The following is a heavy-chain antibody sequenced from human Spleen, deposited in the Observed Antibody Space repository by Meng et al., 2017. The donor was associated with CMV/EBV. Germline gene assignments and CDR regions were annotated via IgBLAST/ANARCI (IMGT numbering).Heavy chain of an antibody. CDR3: ARDRRGYSYGYPFDY. V-gene: IGHV4-34*01. D-gene: IGHD5-18*01. CDR1: GRSFSGYY. J-gene: IGHJ4*02. CDR2: SNHSGST. Sequence: VYGRSFSGYYWSWIRQPPGKGLEWIGKSNHSGSTNYNPSLKSRVTISVDTSKNQFSLKLSSVTAADTAVYYCARDRRGYSYGYPFDYWGQGTLVTVSS.